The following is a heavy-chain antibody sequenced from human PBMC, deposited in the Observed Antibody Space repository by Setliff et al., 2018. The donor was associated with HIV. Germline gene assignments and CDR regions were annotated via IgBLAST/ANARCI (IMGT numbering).Heavy chain of an antibody. D-gene: IGHD3-22*01. CDR3: ARVRLTMIMMVDYFDQ. CDR2: FYNNENI. V-gene: IGHV4-4*07. J-gene: IGHJ4*02. CDR1: GGSMIVYY. Sequence: SETLSLTCGVSGGSMIVYYWTWIRQPAGKGLEWIGRFYNNENIRYSPSLKSRVAMSVDTSKNHFSLKLSSVTAADTAVYYCARVRLTMIMMVDYFDQWGQGALVTVSS.